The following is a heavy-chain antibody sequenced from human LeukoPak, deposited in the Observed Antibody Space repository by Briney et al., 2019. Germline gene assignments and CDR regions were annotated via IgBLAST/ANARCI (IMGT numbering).Heavy chain of an antibody. V-gene: IGHV4-31*03. D-gene: IGHD1-26*01. CDR1: GGSISSGNYF. Sequence: PSQTLSLTCTVSGGSISSGNYFWSWIRQHPGKGLEWIGYIYHSGSAYYNPSLKSRVSISGDTSKNEFSLTLNSVTAADTAVYYCARGRVGARVRAPYYFDYWGQGTLVTVSS. J-gene: IGHJ4*02. CDR2: IYHSGSA. CDR3: ARGRVGARVRAPYYFDY.